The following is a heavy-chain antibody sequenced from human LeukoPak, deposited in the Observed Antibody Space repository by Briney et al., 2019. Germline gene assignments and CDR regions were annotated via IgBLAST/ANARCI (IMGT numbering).Heavy chain of an antibody. CDR2: ISSSSSYI. J-gene: IGHJ4*02. V-gene: IGHV3-21*01. D-gene: IGHD3-10*01. CDR1: GFTFSSYS. Sequence: GGSLRLSCAASGFTFSSYSMNWVRQAPGKGLEWVSSISSSSSYIYYADSVKGRFTISRDNSKNTLYLQMNSLRAEDTAVYYCARALGVRGAYFDYWGQGTLVTVSS. CDR3: ARALGVRGAYFDY.